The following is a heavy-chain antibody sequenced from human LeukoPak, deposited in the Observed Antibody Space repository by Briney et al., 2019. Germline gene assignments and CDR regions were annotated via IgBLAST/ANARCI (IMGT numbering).Heavy chain of an antibody. CDR2: ISSSSSYI. Sequence: GGSLRLSCAASGFTSSSYAMSWVRQAPGKGLEWVSSISSSSSYIYYADSVKGRFTISRDNAKNSLYLQMDSLRAEDTAVYYCARDDYSNSDFDYWGQGTLVTVSS. CDR1: GFTSSSYA. D-gene: IGHD4-11*01. CDR3: ARDDYSNSDFDY. V-gene: IGHV3-21*01. J-gene: IGHJ4*02.